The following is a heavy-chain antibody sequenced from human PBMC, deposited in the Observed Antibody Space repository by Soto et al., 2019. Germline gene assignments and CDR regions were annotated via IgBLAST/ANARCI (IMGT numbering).Heavy chain of an antibody. J-gene: IGHJ4*02. V-gene: IGHV4-31*01. D-gene: IGHD3-10*01. CDR3: ARYGAGTYYPTAFDY. CDR1: GGSISSASYY. CDR2: IYYSGST. Sequence: QVQLQESGPGLVKPSQTLSLTCTVSGGSISSASYYWSWIRQHPGKGLEWIGYIYYSGSTYYNPSLKRLLPISVYTSKNQCSLQLSSVTAADTAVYYCARYGAGTYYPTAFDYWGQGTLVTVSS.